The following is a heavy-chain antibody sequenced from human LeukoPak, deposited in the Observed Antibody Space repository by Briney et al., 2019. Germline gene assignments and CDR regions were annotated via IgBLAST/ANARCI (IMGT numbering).Heavy chain of an antibody. CDR3: AKEFCAGTSCPSDY. J-gene: IGHJ4*02. CDR1: GFTFSSYG. D-gene: IGHD2-2*01. V-gene: IGHV3-30*02. CDR2: IRHDGNNK. Sequence: GGSLRLSCAASGFTFSSYGMHWVRQAPGKGLEWVTFIRHDGNNKYYADSVKGRFTISRDNSKNTLYLQMNSLRAEDTAVYYCAKEFCAGTSCPSDYWGQGTLVTVSS.